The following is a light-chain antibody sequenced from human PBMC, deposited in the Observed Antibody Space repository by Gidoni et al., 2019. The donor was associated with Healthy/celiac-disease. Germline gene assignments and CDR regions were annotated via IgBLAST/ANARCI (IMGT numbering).Light chain of an antibody. CDR1: QSLLHSNGYNY. CDR3: MQALQTPSS. V-gene: IGKV2-28*01. CDR2: LGS. J-gene: IGKJ2*04. Sequence: DLVMTQPPLSLPVTPGEPAPISCRSSQSLLHSNGYNYLDWYLQQPGQSPQLLIYLGSNRASGVPDRFSGSGSGTDFTLKISRVEAEDVGVYYCMQALQTPSSFGQGTKLEIK.